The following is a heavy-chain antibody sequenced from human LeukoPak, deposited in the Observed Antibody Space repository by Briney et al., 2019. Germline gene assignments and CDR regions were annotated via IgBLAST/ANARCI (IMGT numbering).Heavy chain of an antibody. V-gene: IGHV4-39*01. CDR3: ARHLPGWYYFDY. Sequence: SETLSLTCTVSGGSISSSSSYWGWIRQPPGKGLEWVGSVYYSGNTYYNPSLESRVTVSVDTSKNQFSLKLSSVTAADTAVYYRARHLPGWYYFDYWGQGTRVTVSS. CDR2: VYYSGNT. J-gene: IGHJ4*02. D-gene: IGHD6-19*01. CDR1: GGSISSSSSY.